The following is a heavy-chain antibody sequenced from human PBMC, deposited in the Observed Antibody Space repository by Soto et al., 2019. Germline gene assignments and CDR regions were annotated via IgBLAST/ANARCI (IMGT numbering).Heavy chain of an antibody. D-gene: IGHD3-10*01. J-gene: IGHJ3*01. CDR3: GRAVRIVGDAFDF. V-gene: IGHV3-49*01. CDR1: GFTFDDYP. CDR2: IRNKAYDETT. Sequence: SLRLSCVTSGFTFDDYPMSWFRQAPGKGLEWVSYIRNKAYDETTEYAASVRGRFIISRDGSTSIAYLQMNSLKTDDTAVYYCGRAVRIVGDAFDFWGQGTMVTVSS.